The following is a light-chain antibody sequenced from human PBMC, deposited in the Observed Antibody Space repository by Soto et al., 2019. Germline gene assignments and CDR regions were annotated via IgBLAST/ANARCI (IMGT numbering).Light chain of an antibody. Sequence: EIVLTQSPATLSLSPGERATLSCRASQSVSSYLAWYQQKPGQAPRLLIYDASNRATGIPARFSGSGSGTDVTLTISSLEPEDFAVDYCQQRSNWPAITFGQGTRLEIK. J-gene: IGKJ5*01. CDR1: QSVSSY. CDR3: QQRSNWPAIT. V-gene: IGKV3-11*01. CDR2: DAS.